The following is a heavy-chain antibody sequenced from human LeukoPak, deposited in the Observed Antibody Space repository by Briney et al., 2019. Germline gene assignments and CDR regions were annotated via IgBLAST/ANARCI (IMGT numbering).Heavy chain of an antibody. J-gene: IGHJ4*02. Sequence: GGSLRPSCAAPGFTFSDYYMSWIRQAPGKGLEWVSYISSSGSTIYYADSVKGRFTISRDNAKNSLYLQMNSLRAEDTAVYYCARGYSSGWYGFVHFDYWGQGTLVTVSS. CDR2: ISSSGSTI. CDR3: ARGYSSGWYGFVHFDY. V-gene: IGHV3-11*04. D-gene: IGHD6-19*01. CDR1: GFTFSDYY.